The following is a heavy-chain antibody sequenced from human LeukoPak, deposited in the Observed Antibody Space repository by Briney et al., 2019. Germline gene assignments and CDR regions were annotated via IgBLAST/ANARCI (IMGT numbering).Heavy chain of an antibody. Sequence: AGGSLRLSCAASGFTFSSYGMHWVRQAPGKGLEWVAVISYDGSDKYYAASVKGRFTISRDNSKNTLYLQMNSLTAEDTAVYYCANVWRYTSGWYGYYYYGMDVWGQGTTVTVSS. CDR1: GFTFSSYG. J-gene: IGHJ6*02. D-gene: IGHD6-19*01. CDR3: ANVWRYTSGWYGYYYYGMDV. CDR2: ISYDGSDK. V-gene: IGHV3-30*18.